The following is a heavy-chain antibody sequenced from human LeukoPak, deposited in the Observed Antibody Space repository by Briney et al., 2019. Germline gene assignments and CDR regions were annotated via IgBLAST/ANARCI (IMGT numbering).Heavy chain of an antibody. Sequence: GGSLRLSCVASGFTFDIYALTWVRQAPGKGLEWVSSISNTGISTYYADSVKGRFAISRDNSRDTLYLQMNSLRAEDTALYYCLTKLYVSHHTHAFDIWGQGTMVTVSP. J-gene: IGHJ3*02. CDR3: LTKLYVSHHTHAFDI. CDR2: ISNTGIST. D-gene: IGHD3-16*01. CDR1: GFTFDIYA. V-gene: IGHV3-23*01.